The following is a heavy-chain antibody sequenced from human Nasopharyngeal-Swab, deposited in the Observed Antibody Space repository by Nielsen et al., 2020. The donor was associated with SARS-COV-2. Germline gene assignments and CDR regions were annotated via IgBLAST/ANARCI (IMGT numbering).Heavy chain of an antibody. D-gene: IGHD3-10*01. CDR2: ISSSSSYI. Sequence: VRQAPGKGLEWVSSISSSSSYIYYADSAKGRFTISRDNAKNSLYLQMNSLRAEDTAVYYCARAGITMVRAFDYWGQGTLVTVSS. J-gene: IGHJ4*02. CDR3: ARAGITMVRAFDY. V-gene: IGHV3-21*01.